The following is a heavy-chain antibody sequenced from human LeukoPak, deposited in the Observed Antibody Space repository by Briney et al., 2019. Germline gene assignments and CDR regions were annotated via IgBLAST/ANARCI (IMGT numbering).Heavy chain of an antibody. CDR2: INHSGST. J-gene: IGHJ4*02. CDR3: ASMTMNESGRRRITIFGVVTKGYFDY. CDR1: GGSFSGYY. D-gene: IGHD3-3*01. Sequence: SETLSLICAVYGGSFSGYYWSWIRQPPGKGLEWIGEINHSGSTNYNPSLKSRVSISVDTSKNQFFLKLSSVTAADTAVYYCASMTMNESGRRRITIFGVVTKGYFDYWGQGTLVTVSS. V-gene: IGHV4-34*01.